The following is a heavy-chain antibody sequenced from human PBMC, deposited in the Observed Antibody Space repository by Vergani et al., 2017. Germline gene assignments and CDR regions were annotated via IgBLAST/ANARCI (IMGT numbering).Heavy chain of an antibody. J-gene: IGHJ5*02. CDR2: ISWNSGSI. CDR3: AKVGGSSVFDP. D-gene: IGHD2-2*01. CDR1: GYTFTGYY. V-gene: IGHV3-9*01. Sequence: VQLVQSGAEVKKPGASVKVSCKASGYTFTGYYMHWVRQAPGKGLEWVSGISWNSGSIGYADSVKGRFTISRDNAKNSLYLQMNSLRAEDTALYYCAKVGGSSVFDPWGQGTLVTVSS.